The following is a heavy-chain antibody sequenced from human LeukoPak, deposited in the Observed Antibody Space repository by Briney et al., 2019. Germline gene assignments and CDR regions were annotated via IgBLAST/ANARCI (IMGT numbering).Heavy chain of an antibody. V-gene: IGHV1-69*13. Sequence: SVKVSCKASGGTFSSYAISWVRQAPGQGLEWMGGIIPIFGTANYAQRFQGRVTITADESTSTAYMELSSLRSEDTAVYYCASIAGSSSAISDYWGQGTLVTVSS. CDR2: IIPIFGTA. CDR1: GGTFSSYA. J-gene: IGHJ4*02. D-gene: IGHD6-6*01. CDR3: ASIAGSSSAISDY.